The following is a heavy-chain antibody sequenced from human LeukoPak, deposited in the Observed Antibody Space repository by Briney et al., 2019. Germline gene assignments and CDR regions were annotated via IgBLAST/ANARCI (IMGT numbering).Heavy chain of an antibody. Sequence: GSLRLSCAASGFTFSGYSMNWVRQAPGKGLEWVSSISSSSSYIYYADSVKGRFTISRDNAKNSLYLQMNSLRAEDTAVYFCARDVQVATLYPLDYWGQGTLVTVSS. J-gene: IGHJ4*02. CDR2: ISSSSSYI. CDR3: ARDVQVATLYPLDY. CDR1: GFTFSGYS. V-gene: IGHV3-21*01. D-gene: IGHD5-12*01.